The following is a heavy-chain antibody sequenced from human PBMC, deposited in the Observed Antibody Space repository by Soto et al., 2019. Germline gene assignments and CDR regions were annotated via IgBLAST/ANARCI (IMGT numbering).Heavy chain of an antibody. J-gene: IGHJ4*02. CDR1: GYTFTSYY. CDR2: INPSGGST. V-gene: IGHV1-46*01. CDR3: ARQVGATPFDY. D-gene: IGHD1-26*01. Sequence: QVQLVQSGAEVKKPGASVKVSCKASGYTFTSYYMHWVRQAPGQGLEWMGIINPSGGSTSYAQKFQGRVTMTRDTSTSTVYMELSSLRSEDTDVYYCARQVGATPFDYWGQGTLVTVSS.